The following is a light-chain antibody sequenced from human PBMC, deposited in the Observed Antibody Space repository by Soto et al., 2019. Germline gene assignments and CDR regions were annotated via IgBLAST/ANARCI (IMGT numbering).Light chain of an antibody. CDR1: ESISGW. CDR2: KVS. V-gene: IGKV1-5*03. Sequence: DIQMTQSPSTLSASIGDRVTITCRASESISGWLAWYQQKPGKAPKLLISKVSSLESGVPSRFSGTGSETEFTLTICSLQPDDFATYYCQQHHSLWTFGQGTKVEIK. CDR3: QQHHSLWT. J-gene: IGKJ1*01.